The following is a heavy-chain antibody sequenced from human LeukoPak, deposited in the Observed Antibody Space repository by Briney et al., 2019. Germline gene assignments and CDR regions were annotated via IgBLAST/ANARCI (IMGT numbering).Heavy chain of an antibody. CDR2: ISYDGSNK. CDR1: GLTFSSYG. Sequence: PGGSLRLSCAASGLTFSSYGMHWVRQAPGKGLEWVAVISYDGSNKYYADSVKGRFTISRDNSKNTLYLQMNSLRAEDTAVYYCAKDRDRIAAALHFDYWGQGTLVTVSS. V-gene: IGHV3-30*18. J-gene: IGHJ4*02. CDR3: AKDRDRIAAALHFDY. D-gene: IGHD6-13*01.